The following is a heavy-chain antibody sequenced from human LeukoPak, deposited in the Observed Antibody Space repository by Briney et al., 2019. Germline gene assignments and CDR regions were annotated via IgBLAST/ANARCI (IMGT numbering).Heavy chain of an antibody. CDR3: AKAKLWFGELSKAYFDY. V-gene: IGHV3-9*01. CDR2: ISWNSGSI. Sequence: PGRSLRLSCAASGFTFDDYAMHWVRQAPGKGLEWVSGISWNSGSIDYADSVKGRFTISRDNAKNSLYLQMNSLRAEDTALYYCAKAKLWFGELSKAYFDYWGQGTLVTVSS. D-gene: IGHD3-10*01. CDR1: GFTFDDYA. J-gene: IGHJ4*02.